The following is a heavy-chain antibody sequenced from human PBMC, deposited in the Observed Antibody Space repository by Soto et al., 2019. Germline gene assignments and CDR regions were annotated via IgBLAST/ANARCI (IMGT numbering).Heavy chain of an antibody. J-gene: IGHJ5*02. Sequence: ASAKVSCKASGFSFTGYYIHWLRQAPGQGLEWMGWINAHSGGTEYAQKFQGRVTLTRDTSISTAYMTLSSLRSDDTAIYYCAKDLTRQLAYWLDPWGQGTQVTVSS. D-gene: IGHD6-6*01. CDR2: INAHSGGT. CDR3: AKDLTRQLAYWLDP. V-gene: IGHV1-2*02. CDR1: GFSFTGYY.